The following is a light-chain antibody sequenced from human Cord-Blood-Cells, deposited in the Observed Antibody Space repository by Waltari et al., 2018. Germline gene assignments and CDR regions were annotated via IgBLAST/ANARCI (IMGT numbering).Light chain of an antibody. CDR3: AAWDDSLSGWV. J-gene: IGLJ3*02. V-gene: IGLV1-47*01. CDR2: RKN. CDR1: SSNIGSNY. Sequence: QSVLTQPPSASGTPGQRVTISGSGSSSNIGSNYVYWYQQLPGTAPKLLICRKNRRPSGGPDRVSGANTGTSSSLALSELRSEEEADYYCAAWDDSLSGWVFGGGTKLTVL.